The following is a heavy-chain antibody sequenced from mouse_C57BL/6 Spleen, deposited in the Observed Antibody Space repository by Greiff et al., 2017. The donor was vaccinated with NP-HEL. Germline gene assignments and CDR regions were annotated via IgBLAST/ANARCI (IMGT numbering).Heavy chain of an antibody. D-gene: IGHD1-1*01. Sequence: VQLQQSGPELVKPGASVKLSCKASGYTFTSYYINWVKQRPGQGLEWIGLIDPSDSCTKYNEKFKGKATLTVDTSSSTAYMELHSLTSEDSAVYYCATPSGSGNSYAMGCWGQGATVTVSS. V-gene: IGHV1-85*01. J-gene: IGHJ4*01. CDR1: GYTFTSYY. CDR2: IDPSDSCT. CDR3: ATPSGSGNSYAMGC.